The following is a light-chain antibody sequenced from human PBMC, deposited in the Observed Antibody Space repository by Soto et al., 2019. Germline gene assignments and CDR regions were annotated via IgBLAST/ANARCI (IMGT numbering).Light chain of an antibody. CDR1: SSDVGGYNY. CDR3: SSYTTSSVLLVV. J-gene: IGLJ2*01. CDR2: EVS. V-gene: IGLV2-14*01. Sequence: QSALTQPASVSGSPGQSITISCTGTSSDVGGYNYVSWYQQYPGKAPKLMIYEVSNRPSGVSNRFSGSKSGNTASLTISGLQAEDEADYYCSSYTTSSVLLVVFGGGTKVTVL.